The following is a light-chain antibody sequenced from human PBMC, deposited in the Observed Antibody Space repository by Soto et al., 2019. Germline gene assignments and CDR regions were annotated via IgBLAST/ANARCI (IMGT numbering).Light chain of an antibody. V-gene: IGKV1-12*01. CDR3: QQADSLPRT. J-gene: IGKJ4*01. CDR2: FAF. CDR1: QDINSR. Sequence: DIQMTQSLSSVSASVGDRVTITCRASQDINSRLAWYQQKPGKAPKLLIYFAFNLESGVPSRFIGSGSGTDFTLTITSLQPEDFATYYCQQADSLPRTFGGGTKVEIK.